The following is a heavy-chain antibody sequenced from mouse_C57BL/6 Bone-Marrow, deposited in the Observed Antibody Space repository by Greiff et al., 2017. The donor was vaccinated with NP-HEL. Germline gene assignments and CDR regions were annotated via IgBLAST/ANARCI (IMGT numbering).Heavy chain of an antibody. CDR1: GFTFSSYT. Sequence: EVMLVESGGGLVKPGGSLKLSCAASGFTFSSYTMSWVRQTPEKRLEWVATISGGGGNTYYPDSVKGRFTISRDNAKNTLYLQMSSLRSEDTALYYCARRGYGYYYAMDYWGQGTSVTVSS. CDR3: ARRGYGYYYAMDY. J-gene: IGHJ4*01. CDR2: ISGGGGNT. V-gene: IGHV5-9*01. D-gene: IGHD1-1*01.